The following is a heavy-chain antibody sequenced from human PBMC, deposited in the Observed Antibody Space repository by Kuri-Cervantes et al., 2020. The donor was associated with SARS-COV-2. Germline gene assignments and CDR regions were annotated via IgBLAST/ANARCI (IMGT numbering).Heavy chain of an antibody. Sequence: SETLSLTCAASGFTFDDYAMSWVRQAPGKGLEWIGSIYYSGSTYYNPSLKSRVTISVDTSKNQFSLKLSSVTAADTAVYYCARGEILWFGESYYYYYGMDVWGQGTTVTVSS. V-gene: IGHV4-34*01. CDR1: GFTFDDYA. CDR3: ARGEILWFGESYYYYYGMDV. J-gene: IGHJ6*02. CDR2: IYYSGST. D-gene: IGHD3-10*01.